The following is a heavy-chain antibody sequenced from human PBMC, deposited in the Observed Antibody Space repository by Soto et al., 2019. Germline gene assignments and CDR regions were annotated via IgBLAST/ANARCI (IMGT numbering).Heavy chain of an antibody. D-gene: IGHD3-9*01. V-gene: IGHV3-66*04. CDR2: IYSGGST. J-gene: IGHJ5*02. CDR1: GFTVSSNY. Sequence: GGSLRLSCAASGFTVSSNYMSWVRQAPGKGLEWVSVIYSGGSTYYADSVKGRFTISRDNSKNTLYLQMNSLRAEDTAVYYCASQTYYDILTGYFFDPWGQGTLVTVSS. CDR3: ASQTYYDILTGYFFDP.